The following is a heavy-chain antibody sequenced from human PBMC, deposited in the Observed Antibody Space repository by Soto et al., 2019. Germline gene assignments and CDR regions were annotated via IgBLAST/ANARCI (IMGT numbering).Heavy chain of an antibody. J-gene: IGHJ4*02. D-gene: IGHD3-16*01. CDR2: INHSGST. Sequence: QVQLQQWGAGLLKPSETLSLTCAVYGGSFSGYYWSWIRQPPGKGLEWIGEINHSGSTNYNPSLXSXXTISVDTSNHQFSLKLSSVTASDTAVYYCARALRGWGQGTLVTVSS. V-gene: IGHV4-34*01. CDR1: GGSFSGYY. CDR3: ARALRG.